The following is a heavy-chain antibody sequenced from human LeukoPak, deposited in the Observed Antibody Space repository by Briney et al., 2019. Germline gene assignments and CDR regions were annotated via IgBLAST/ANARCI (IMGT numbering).Heavy chain of an antibody. CDR3: AREEYGDYAY. Sequence: ASVKVSCKASGSTFTDYYVHWVRQAPGQGLEWMGWINPNSGGTNYAQKFQGRVTMTRDTSISTAYMEVSRLRSDDTAVYYCAREEYGDYAYWGQGTLVTVSS. CDR1: GSTFTDYY. V-gene: IGHV1-2*02. CDR2: INPNSGGT. J-gene: IGHJ4*02. D-gene: IGHD4-17*01.